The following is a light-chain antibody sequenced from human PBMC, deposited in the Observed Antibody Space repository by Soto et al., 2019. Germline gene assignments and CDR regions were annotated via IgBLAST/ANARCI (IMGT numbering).Light chain of an antibody. J-gene: IGKJ5*01. CDR2: GAF. CDR3: QQRNIWPPVT. V-gene: IGKV3-11*01. Sequence: ELVMTQSPATLSVSPGDIATLSCMASQSVSSNLAWYQQKPGQAPRLVIYGAFNRATGIPARFSGSGSGTDFTLTISSLEPEDFAVYYCQQRNIWPPVTFGQGTRLEIK. CDR1: QSVSSN.